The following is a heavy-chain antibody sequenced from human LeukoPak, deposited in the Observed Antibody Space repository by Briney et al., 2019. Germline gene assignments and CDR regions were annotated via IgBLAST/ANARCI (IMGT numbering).Heavy chain of an antibody. CDR3: ARSDYDYVWGTYRQSYFDY. CDR2: ISAHNGNT. CDR1: GYTFTTYG. D-gene: IGHD3-16*02. V-gene: IGHV1-18*01. Sequence: ASVKVSCKASGYTFTTYGISWVRQAPGQGLEWMGWISAHNGNTTYPQNLQDRVTITTDTSTSTAYMELRSLTSDDTALYYCARSDYDYVWGTYRQSYFDYWGQGTLVTVSS. J-gene: IGHJ4*02.